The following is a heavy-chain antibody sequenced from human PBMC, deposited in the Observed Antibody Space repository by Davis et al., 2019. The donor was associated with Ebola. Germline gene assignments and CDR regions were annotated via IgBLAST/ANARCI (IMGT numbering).Heavy chain of an antibody. CDR3: ARLYCSSTSCSYGMDV. CDR2: IYYSAST. J-gene: IGHJ6*02. D-gene: IGHD2-2*01. CDR1: GGSISRYY. V-gene: IGHV4-59*08. Sequence: SEPLSPTFTLPGGSISRYYWSWIRQPPGKGLEWIGYIYYSASTNYNPSLKSRVTISVDTSKNQFSLKLSSVTAADTAVYYWARLYCSSTSCSYGMDVWGQGTTVTVSS.